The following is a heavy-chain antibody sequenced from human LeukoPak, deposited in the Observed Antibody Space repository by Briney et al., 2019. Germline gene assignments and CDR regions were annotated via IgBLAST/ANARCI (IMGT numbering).Heavy chain of an antibody. CDR3: AKGTQYFWSAYYYYMDV. D-gene: IGHD3-3*01. Sequence: GGSLRLSCAASGFTFSSYAMSWVRQAPGKGLEWVSAISGSGGSTYYADSVKGRFTISRDNSKNTLYLQMNSLRAEDTAVYYCAKGTQYFWSAYYYYMDVWGKGTTVTVSS. J-gene: IGHJ6*03. V-gene: IGHV3-23*01. CDR2: ISGSGGST. CDR1: GFTFSSYA.